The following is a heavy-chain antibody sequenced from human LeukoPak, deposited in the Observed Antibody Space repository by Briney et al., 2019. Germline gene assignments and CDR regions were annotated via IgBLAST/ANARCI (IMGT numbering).Heavy chain of an antibody. D-gene: IGHD3-16*02. CDR2: IQHDGTKT. V-gene: IGHV3-30*02. CDR3: AKGAFVRLGELSPR. CDR1: GFTFSSSG. J-gene: IGHJ4*02. Sequence: PGGSLRLSCAASGFTFSSSGMHWVRQAPGRGLEWVAFIQHDGTKTYYADSVKGRFTISRDSSENTLYLQMNILRTDDTAVYYCAKGAFVRLGELSPRWGQGTLVTVSS.